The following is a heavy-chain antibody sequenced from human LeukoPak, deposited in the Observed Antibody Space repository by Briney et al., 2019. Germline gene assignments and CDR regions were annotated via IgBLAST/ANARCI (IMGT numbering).Heavy chain of an antibody. Sequence: PGGSLRLSCAASGFTVSSNYRSWVRQAPGKGLEWVSIIYSSGNTYYADSVKGRFTISRDNSKNTLYLQMNSLRAEDTAVYYCATMTTVIMGGYYYGMDVWGQGTTVTVSS. V-gene: IGHV3-53*01. CDR2: IYSSGNT. D-gene: IGHD4-17*01. CDR3: ATMTTVIMGGYYYGMDV. CDR1: GFTVSSNY. J-gene: IGHJ6*02.